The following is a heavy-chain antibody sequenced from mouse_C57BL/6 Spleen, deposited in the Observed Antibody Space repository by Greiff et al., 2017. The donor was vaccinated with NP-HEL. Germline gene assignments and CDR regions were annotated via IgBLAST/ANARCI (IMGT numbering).Heavy chain of an antibody. V-gene: IGHV1-72*01. CDR3: ATERDGYYDAMDY. D-gene: IGHD2-3*01. CDR2: IDPNSGGT. Sequence: QVQLQQPGAELVKPGASVKLSCKASGYTFTSYWMHWVKQRPGRGLEWIGRIDPNSGGTKYNEKFKSKATLTVDKPSSTAYMQLSSLTSEDSAVYYCATERDGYYDAMDYWGQGTSVTVSS. CDR1: GYTFTSYW. J-gene: IGHJ4*01.